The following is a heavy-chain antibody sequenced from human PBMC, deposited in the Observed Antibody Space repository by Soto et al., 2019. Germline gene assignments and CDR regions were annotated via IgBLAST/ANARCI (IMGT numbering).Heavy chain of an antibody. CDR3: ARDEGAFYGGNAGAAFDI. J-gene: IGHJ3*02. D-gene: IGHD4-17*01. CDR2: IIPIFGTA. Sequence: QVQLVQSGAEVKKPGSSVKVSCKASGGTFSSYAISWVRQAPGQGLEWMGWIIPIFGTANYAQKFQGRVTITADESTSTAYMELSSLRSEDTAVYYCARDEGAFYGGNAGAAFDIWGQGTNGHRLF. CDR1: GGTFSSYA. V-gene: IGHV1-69*01.